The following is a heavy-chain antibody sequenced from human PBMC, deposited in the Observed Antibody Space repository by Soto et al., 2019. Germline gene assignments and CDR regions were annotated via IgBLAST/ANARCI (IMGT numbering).Heavy chain of an antibody. CDR3: ARGGLSTGHYYGMDV. Sequence: GSLRLSCAASGFTFGNYWMHWVRQAPGRGLVWVSRIHIDGSFTSYADSVKGRFTMSRDNSKNTLFLQMNSLRAEDTAVYYCARGGLSTGHYYGMDVWGQGTTVTVSS. J-gene: IGHJ6*02. CDR2: IHIDGSFT. D-gene: IGHD4-4*01. V-gene: IGHV3-74*01. CDR1: GFTFGNYW.